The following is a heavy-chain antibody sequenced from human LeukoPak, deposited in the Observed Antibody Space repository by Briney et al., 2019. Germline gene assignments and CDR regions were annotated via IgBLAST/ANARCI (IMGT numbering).Heavy chain of an antibody. CDR1: GFTFSSYA. CDR2: ISYDGSNK. V-gene: IGHV3-30*04. CDR3: ARDGYCSSTSCYDFDY. D-gene: IGHD2-2*03. Sequence: GGSLRLSCAASGFTFSSYAMHWVRQAPGKGLEWVAVISYDGSNKYYADSVEGRFTISRDNSKNTLYLQMNSLRAEDTAVYYCARDGYCSSTSCYDFDYWGQGTLVTVSS. J-gene: IGHJ4*02.